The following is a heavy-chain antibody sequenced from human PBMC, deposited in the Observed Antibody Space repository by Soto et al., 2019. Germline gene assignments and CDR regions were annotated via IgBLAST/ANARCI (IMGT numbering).Heavy chain of an antibody. CDR2: IFYSGST. Sequence: QVQLQESGPGLVKPSQTLSLTCTVSGGSITSGDHFWSWIRQPPGKGLEWMGHIFYSGSTYHNPSLKRRVTMSVDTSKNQFSLKLTSVTAGDTAVYYCARVVYDYYGADVWGQGTAVTVSS. CDR3: ARVVYDYYGADV. J-gene: IGHJ6*02. CDR1: GGSITSGDHF. V-gene: IGHV4-30-4*01.